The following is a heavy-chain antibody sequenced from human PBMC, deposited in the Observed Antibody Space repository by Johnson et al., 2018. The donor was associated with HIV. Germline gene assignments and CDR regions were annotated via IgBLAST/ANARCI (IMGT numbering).Heavy chain of an antibody. CDR3: AKDGGSYGNGFDI. CDR1: GFTFSSYA. J-gene: IGHJ3*02. D-gene: IGHD1-26*01. Sequence: VQLVESGGDLVQPGGPLRLSCAASGFTFSSYAMSWVRQAPGKGLEWVSAISGSGGSTYYADSVKGRFTISRDNSKNTLYLQMNSLRAEDTAVYYCAKDGGSYGNGFDIWGQGTMVIVSS. V-gene: IGHV3-23*04. CDR2: ISGSGGST.